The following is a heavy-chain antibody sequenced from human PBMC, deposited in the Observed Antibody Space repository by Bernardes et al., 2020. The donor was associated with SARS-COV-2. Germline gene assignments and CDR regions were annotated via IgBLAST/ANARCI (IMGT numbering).Heavy chain of an antibody. J-gene: IGHJ4*02. D-gene: IGHD1-1*01. Sequence: GRSLRLSCAASGFPLVIFAMGWVRQAPGKGLEWVSAIIGSGGRTNYADSVKGRFTISRHNSKNTLFLQMNSMRAEDTVVYYCAKPGTDYWGQGTLVTVS. CDR3: AKPGTDY. V-gene: IGHV3-23*01. CDR1: GFPLVIFA. CDR2: IIGSGGRT.